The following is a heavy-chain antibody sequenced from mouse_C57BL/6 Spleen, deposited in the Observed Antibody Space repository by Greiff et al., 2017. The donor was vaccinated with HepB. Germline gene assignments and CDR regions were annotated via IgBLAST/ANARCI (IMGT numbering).Heavy chain of an antibody. CDR3: ARDDFPYAMDY. Sequence: QVQLQQPGTELVKPGASVKLSCKASGYTFTRYLMHLVQLRPGQGLEWIGNINPGNGGTNYNEKFKSKATLTVDKSSSTAYMQLSSLTSEDSAVYYCARDDFPYAMDYWGQGTSVTVYS. V-gene: IGHV1-53*01. CDR2: INPGNGGT. D-gene: IGHD2-4*01. CDR1: GYTFTRYL. J-gene: IGHJ4*01.